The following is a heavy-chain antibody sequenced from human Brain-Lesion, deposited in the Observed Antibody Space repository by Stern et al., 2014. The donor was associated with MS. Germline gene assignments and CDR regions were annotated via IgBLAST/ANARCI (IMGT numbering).Heavy chain of an antibody. V-gene: IGHV4-39*01. Sequence: VQLLESGPGLVKPSETLSLTCTVAGGSVSSTSYAWAWIRQPPGKGLEWIGTIYYSGNTYYSPSLKSRLTISLDTSKNQISLRLRSVTAADTAVYYCAGEEDIRYCSGGSCTGNWFDPWGQGTLVTVSS. CDR1: GGSVSSTSYA. CDR2: IYYSGNT. CDR3: AGEEDIRYCSGGSCTGNWFDP. D-gene: IGHD2-15*01. J-gene: IGHJ5*02.